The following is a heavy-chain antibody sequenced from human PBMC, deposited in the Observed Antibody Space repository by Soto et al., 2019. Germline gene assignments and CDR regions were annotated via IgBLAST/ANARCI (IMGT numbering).Heavy chain of an antibody. Sequence: VQLVESGGGVVQPGRSLRLSCVVSGFTFKDYAMHWVRQPPGGGLEWVGHIKSQGDGGTRDYAAPVKGRFTISRDDSKNTLFLQMNSLKNEDTAVYFCTTDLQAYCDGTTCYAGNYYYDDMDVWGQGTTVTVSS. CDR2: IKSQGDGGTR. V-gene: IGHV3-15*07. D-gene: IGHD2-2*01. CDR1: GFTFKDYA. CDR3: TTDLQAYCDGTTCYAGNYYYDDMDV. J-gene: IGHJ6*02.